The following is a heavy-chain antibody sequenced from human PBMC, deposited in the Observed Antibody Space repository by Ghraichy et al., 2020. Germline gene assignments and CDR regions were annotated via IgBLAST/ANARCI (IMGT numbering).Heavy chain of an antibody. CDR2: FDPEDGET. CDR1: GYTLTELS. Sequence: ASVKVSCKVSGYTLTELSMHWVRQAPGKGLEWMGGFDPEDGETIYAQKFQGRVTMTEDTSTDTAYMELSSLRSEDTAVYYCAKGWRWLAYGRDDAFDIWGQGTMVTVSS. V-gene: IGHV1-24*01. CDR3: AKGWRWLAYGRDDAFDI. J-gene: IGHJ3*02. D-gene: IGHD3-22*01.